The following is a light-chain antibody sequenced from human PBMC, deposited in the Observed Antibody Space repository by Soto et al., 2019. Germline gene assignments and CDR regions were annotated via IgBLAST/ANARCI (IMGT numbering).Light chain of an antibody. CDR3: QQSYSSPPT. CDR1: QTISTW. CDR2: AAS. Sequence: DIQVTQSPPTLSASVGDRVTITCRASQTISTWMAWYQQKPGKAPKLLIFAASSLQSGVPSRFSGSRSGPDFTLTISSLQPEDFATYYCQQSYSSPPTFGQGTKVDI. J-gene: IGKJ1*01. V-gene: IGKV1-39*01.